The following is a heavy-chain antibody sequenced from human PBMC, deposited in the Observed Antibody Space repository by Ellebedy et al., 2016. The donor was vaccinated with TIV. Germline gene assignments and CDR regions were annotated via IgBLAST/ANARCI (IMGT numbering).Heavy chain of an antibody. V-gene: IGHV3-7*01. CDR3: ARRYMDV. Sequence: GESLKISCAASGFTFSSYWMQWVRQAPGKGLEWVANIKQDVSAKYYVDSVKGRFTISRDNAKNSVYLQMNNLRAEDTAVYYCARRYMDVWGKGTTVTVSS. J-gene: IGHJ6*03. CDR2: IKQDVSAK. CDR1: GFTFSSYW.